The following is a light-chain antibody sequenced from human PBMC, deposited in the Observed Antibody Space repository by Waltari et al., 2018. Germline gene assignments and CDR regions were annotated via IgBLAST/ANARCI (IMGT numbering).Light chain of an antibody. CDR2: GKN. CDR1: SLTLSY. V-gene: IGLV3-19*01. Sequence: SSELTQDPAVSVALGQTVRITCQGDSLTLSYATWYQQKPGKAPVLVIYGKNNLPXXXXXXXXGSSSGNTASLTITGAQAEDEADYYCNSRDSSGNQVVFGGGTKLTVL. J-gene: IGLJ2*01. CDR3: NSRDSSGNQVV.